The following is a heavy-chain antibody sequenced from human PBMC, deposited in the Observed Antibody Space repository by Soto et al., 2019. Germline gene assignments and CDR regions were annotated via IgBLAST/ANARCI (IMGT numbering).Heavy chain of an antibody. CDR2: IIPFLGRT. Sequence: QLHLVQSGAEVRKPGSSVKVSCKASGGTLSSYSVTWVRQAPGQGLEWMGRIIPFLGRTNYAQNFQGRVTFTADMSTVTAYMELSSLRSDATAIYYCARTPGSPNANWFDPCGQGPLVIVSS. V-gene: IGHV1-69*02. J-gene: IGHJ5*02. CDR1: GGTLSSYS. D-gene: IGHD1-1*01. CDR3: ARTPGSPNANWFDP.